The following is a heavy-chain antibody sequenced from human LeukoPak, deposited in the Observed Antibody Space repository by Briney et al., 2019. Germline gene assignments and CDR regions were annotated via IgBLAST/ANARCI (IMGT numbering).Heavy chain of an antibody. J-gene: IGHJ4*02. CDR2: LYYSRTT. Sequence: PSETLSLTCTVSGGSISSGSHHWGWFRQSPGKGLEWIGSLYYSRTTYYNPSPNSRVTISVVTSKNQFSLQLNSVTAADTAVYYCARHDGRGGNTMGALDSWGQGSLVTVSS. CDR1: GGSISSGSHH. D-gene: IGHD3-3*01. CDR3: ARHDGRGGNTMGALDS. V-gene: IGHV4-39*01.